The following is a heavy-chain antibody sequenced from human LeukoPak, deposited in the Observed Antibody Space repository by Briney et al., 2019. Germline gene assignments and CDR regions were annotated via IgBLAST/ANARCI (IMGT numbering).Heavy chain of an antibody. Sequence: GGSLRLSCAASGFTFSSYAMSWVRQDPGKGLEWVSSISGSGDVTYYADSVKGRFTISRDNSKNTLYLQMNSLRAEDTAVYYCAKGSGWYAGRNKYYFDYWGQGTLVTVSS. CDR3: AKGSGWYAGRNKYYFDY. CDR1: GFTFSSYA. CDR2: ISGSGDVT. J-gene: IGHJ4*02. D-gene: IGHD6-19*01. V-gene: IGHV3-23*01.